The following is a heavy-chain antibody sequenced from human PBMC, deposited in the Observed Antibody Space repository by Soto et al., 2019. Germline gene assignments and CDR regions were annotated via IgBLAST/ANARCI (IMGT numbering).Heavy chain of an antibody. D-gene: IGHD6-6*01. CDR1: GFTFSGSA. CDR2: IRSKANSYAT. Sequence: GGSLRLSCAASGFTFSGSAMHWVRQASGKGLEWVGRIRSKANSYATAYAASVKGRVTISRDDSKNTAYLQMNSLKTADTAVYYCTRSYSSSSKGWFDPWGQGTLVTVSS. CDR3: TRSYSSSSKGWFDP. V-gene: IGHV3-73*01. J-gene: IGHJ5*02.